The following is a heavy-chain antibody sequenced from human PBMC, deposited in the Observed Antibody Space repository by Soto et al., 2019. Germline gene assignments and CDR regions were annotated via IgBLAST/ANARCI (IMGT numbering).Heavy chain of an antibody. D-gene: IGHD6-19*01. J-gene: IGHJ5*02. V-gene: IGHV5-51*01. CDR2: IFPSDSDI. Sequence: PGESLKISCKGCGYNFNTNWIGWVRQMPGKGLEWMGVIFPSDSDIRYSPSLQGQVTISADKSISTTYLQWRSLTASDTAMYYCARVFGSGWSGFDPWGQGTLVTVSS. CDR3: ARVFGSGWSGFDP. CDR1: GYNFNTNW.